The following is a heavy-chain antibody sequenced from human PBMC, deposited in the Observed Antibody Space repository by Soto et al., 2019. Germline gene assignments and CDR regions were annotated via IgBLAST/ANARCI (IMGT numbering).Heavy chain of an antibody. V-gene: IGHV4-30-4*01. CDR1: GGSISSIDYF. CDR2: IYHTGTT. J-gene: IGHJ5*02. CDR3: ARVMAAMQNWLDP. Sequence: KPSETLSLTCIVSGGSISSIDYFWSWIRQPPGKGLEWIGFIYHTGTTYYNPSLRSRVTISIDTSKSQFSMKLNSVTAADTAVYYCARVMAAMQNWLDPWGQGTLVTVSS.